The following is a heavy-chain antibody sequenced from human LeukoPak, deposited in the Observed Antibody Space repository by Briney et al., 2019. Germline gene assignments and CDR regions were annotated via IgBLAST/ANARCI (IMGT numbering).Heavy chain of an antibody. CDR2: IKSKIDGGTT. D-gene: IGHD5-18*01. V-gene: IGHV3-15*01. CDR1: GFTFTNIW. CDR3: TTIQLHSYGLNFDY. J-gene: IGHJ4*02. Sequence: GGSLRLSCSASGFTFTNIWMSWVRQAPGKGLEWVGHIKSKIDGGTTEFAAPVKGRFTISRDDSKNTVYLQMNSLTTEDTAVSYCTTIQLHSYGLNFDYWGQGTLVTVSS.